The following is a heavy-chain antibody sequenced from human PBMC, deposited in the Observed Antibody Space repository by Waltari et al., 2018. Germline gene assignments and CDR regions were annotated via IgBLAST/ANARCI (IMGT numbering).Heavy chain of an antibody. V-gene: IGHV3-74*01. CDR3: ASGNSHAFDL. CDR2: INSDGSGT. J-gene: IGHJ3*01. CDR1: GFTFSTYW. D-gene: IGHD1-7*01. Sequence: EVQLVESGGGLVQPGGSLSVPCTALGFTFSTYWMHWVRQVPGKGLVWVSRINSDGSGTSYADSAKGRFTISRDNAKNTLFLQMNSLRGEDTAVYYCASGNSHAFDLWGQGTMVTVSS.